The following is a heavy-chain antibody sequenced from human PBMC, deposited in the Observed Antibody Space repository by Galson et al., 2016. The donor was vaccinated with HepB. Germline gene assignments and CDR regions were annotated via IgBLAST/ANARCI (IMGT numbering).Heavy chain of an antibody. CDR3: ARDTRPYSNLRHGMDV. V-gene: IGHV3-30-3*01. Sequence: SLRLSCAASGFAFSNYAMHWVRQAPGKGLELVAVISYDGSNKYYADSVKGRFTISRDNSKNTLYLQMNSLRAEDTAVYYCARDTRPYSNLRHGMDVWGQGTTVTVSS. J-gene: IGHJ6*02. D-gene: IGHD4-11*01. CDR1: GFAFSNYA. CDR2: ISYDGSNK.